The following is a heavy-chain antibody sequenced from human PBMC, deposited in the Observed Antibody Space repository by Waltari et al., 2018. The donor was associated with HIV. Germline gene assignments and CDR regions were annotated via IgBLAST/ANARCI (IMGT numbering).Heavy chain of an antibody. CDR2: INSDGSSR. J-gene: IGHJ4*02. D-gene: IGHD3-3*02. CDR1: GFSVRNHW. V-gene: IGHV3-74*01. Sequence: VQLVESGGGSIKTGGSLRPSCAASGFSVRNHWMDWVRQGPGKGLVWVARINSDGSSRNYADAVKGRFVISRDNARNTVYLQLNNLKVEDTAVYFCARASHYIEFSTFDGDYYFDFWGRGTRVAVSS. CDR3: ARASHYIEFSTFDGDYYFDF.